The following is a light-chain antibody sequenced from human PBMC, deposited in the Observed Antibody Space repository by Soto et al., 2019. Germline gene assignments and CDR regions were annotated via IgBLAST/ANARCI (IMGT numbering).Light chain of an antibody. CDR1: QSISWY. J-gene: IGKJ1*01. V-gene: IGKV1-39*01. CDR2: AAS. CDR3: QQSYSTPWT. Sequence: DIPMTQSPSSLSASVGDRVTITCRASQSISWYLNWYQQKPGKAPNLLIYAASNLQSGVPSRFSGSGSGTDFTLTISSLQPEDFATYYCQQSYSTPWTFGQGTKVEIK.